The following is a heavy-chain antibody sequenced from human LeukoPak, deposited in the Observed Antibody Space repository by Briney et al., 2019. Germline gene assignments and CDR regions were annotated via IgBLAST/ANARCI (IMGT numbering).Heavy chain of an antibody. V-gene: IGHV3-23*01. Sequence: PGGSLRLSCAASGFTFSSYAMSWVRQAPGKGLEWVSAISGSGGSTYYADSVKGRFTISRDNSKNTLYLQMNSLRAEDTAVYYCVGYSSSWCPGGNWFDPWGQGTLVTVSS. CDR2: ISGSGGST. D-gene: IGHD6-13*01. CDR3: VGYSSSWCPGGNWFDP. CDR1: GFTFSSYA. J-gene: IGHJ5*02.